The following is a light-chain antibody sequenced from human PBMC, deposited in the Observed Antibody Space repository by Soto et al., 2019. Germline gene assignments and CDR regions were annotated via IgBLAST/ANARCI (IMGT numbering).Light chain of an antibody. J-gene: IGKJ5*01. V-gene: IGKV3-15*01. CDR1: QGVTRH. Sequence: EIVMTQSPTTLSVSPVERGTLSGMAGQGVTRHFAWYQQKPGQSPRLLIYDASSRATGVPARFSGTGSETDFTLTISGLESEDSAVYFCQQYNNWPFSFGQGTRLE. CDR3: QQYNNWPFS. CDR2: DAS.